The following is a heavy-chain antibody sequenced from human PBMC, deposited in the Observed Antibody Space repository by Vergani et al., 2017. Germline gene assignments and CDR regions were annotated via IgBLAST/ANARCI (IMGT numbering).Heavy chain of an antibody. CDR3: ARDGRFYFAWLLYKGVGWFDP. V-gene: IGHV1-46*01. D-gene: IGHD3-9*01. CDR2: INPSVGST. Sequence: VQLVQSGAEVKKPGASVKVSCKASGYTFTSYYMHWVRQAPGQGLEWMGIINPSVGSTSYAQKFQGRVTMTRDTSTSTVYMELSSLRSEETAVYYCARDGRFYFAWLLYKGVGWFDPWGQGTLVTVSS. J-gene: IGHJ5*02. CDR1: GYTFTSYY.